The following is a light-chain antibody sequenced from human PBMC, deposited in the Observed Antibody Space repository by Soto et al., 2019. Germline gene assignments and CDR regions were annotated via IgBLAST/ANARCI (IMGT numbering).Light chain of an antibody. CDR2: RTS. CDR1: QSVSSSY. Sequence: ESVVTQSPGTLSLSPGERATLSCRASQSVSSSYVAWYQQKPGQAPRLLIYRTSNRATGIPDRFSGSGSGTDFTLTISRLEPEDFAVYWCQQYDSSPRTFAQGTKVDIK. J-gene: IGKJ1*01. V-gene: IGKV3-20*01. CDR3: QQYDSSPRT.